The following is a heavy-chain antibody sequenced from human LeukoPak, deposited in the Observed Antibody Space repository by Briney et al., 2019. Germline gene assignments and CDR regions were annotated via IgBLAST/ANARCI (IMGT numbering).Heavy chain of an antibody. D-gene: IGHD6-13*01. J-gene: IGHJ3*02. CDR3: ARRRRIAGVGTDALDI. CDR1: GGSITSYY. V-gene: IGHV4-59*08. CDR2: IYNSEGT. Sequence: SETLSLTCTVSGGSITSYYWTWIRQPPGKGLEWIEYIYNSEGTNYNPSLKSRVTISVDTSKNQFSLKLTSVTAADTAMYYCARRRRIAGVGTDALDIWGQGTMVTVSS.